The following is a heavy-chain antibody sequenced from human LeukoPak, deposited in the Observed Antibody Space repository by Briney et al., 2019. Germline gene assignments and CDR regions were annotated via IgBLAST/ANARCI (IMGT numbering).Heavy chain of an antibody. CDR2: IYYSGST. J-gene: IGHJ5*02. D-gene: IGHD3-3*01. CDR3: ARSNHYDFWTLYNWFDP. V-gene: IGHV4-59*01. CDR1: GGSISSYY. Sequence: SETLSLTCTVSGGSISSYYWSWIRQPPGKGLEWIGYIYYSGSTNYNPSLKSRVTISVDTSKNQFSLKLSSVTAADTAVYYCARSNHYDFWTLYNWFDPWGQGTLVTVPS.